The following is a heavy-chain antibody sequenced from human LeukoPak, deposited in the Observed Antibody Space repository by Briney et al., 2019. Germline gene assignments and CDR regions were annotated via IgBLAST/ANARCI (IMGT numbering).Heavy chain of an antibody. CDR3: ARDWVVPAAIACDI. CDR2: ISSSSSYI. CDR1: GFTFSSYS. Sequence: GGSLRLSCAASGFTFSSYSMNWVREAPGKGLEWVSSISSSSSYIYYADSVKGRCTISRDNAKNSLYLQMNSLRAEDTAVYYCARDWVVPAAIACDIWGQGTMVTVSS. D-gene: IGHD2-2*01. V-gene: IGHV3-21*01. J-gene: IGHJ3*02.